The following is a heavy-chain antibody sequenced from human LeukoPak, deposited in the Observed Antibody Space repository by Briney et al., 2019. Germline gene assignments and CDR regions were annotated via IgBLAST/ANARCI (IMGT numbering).Heavy chain of an antibody. CDR2: IKSKTDGGTT. Sequence: PGGSLRLSCAASGFTFSNAWMSWVRQAPGKGLEWVGRIKSKTDGGTTDYAAPVKGRFTISRDDSKNTLCLQMNSLKTEDTAVYYCTTDPYYYDSSGYYYGSGTLNWGQGTLVTVSS. CDR1: GFTFSNAW. CDR3: TTDPYYYDSSGYYYGSGTLN. V-gene: IGHV3-15*01. D-gene: IGHD3-22*01. J-gene: IGHJ4*02.